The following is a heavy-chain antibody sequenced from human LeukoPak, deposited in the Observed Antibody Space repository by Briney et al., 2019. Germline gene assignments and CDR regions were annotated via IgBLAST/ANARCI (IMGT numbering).Heavy chain of an antibody. D-gene: IGHD3-10*01. Sequence: YYMHWVRQAPGQGLEGMGTINPSGGSTTYAQKLQGRVTITRDTATSTVYMELSSLRSEDTAVYYCARDHGSAYYRAPRHWGQGTLVTLSS. CDR1: YY. V-gene: IGHV1-46*04. J-gene: IGHJ4*02. CDR3: ARDHGSAYYRAPRH. CDR2: INPSGGST.